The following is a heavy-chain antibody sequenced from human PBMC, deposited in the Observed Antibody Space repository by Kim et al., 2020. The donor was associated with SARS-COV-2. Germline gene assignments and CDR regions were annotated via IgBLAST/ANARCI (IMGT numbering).Heavy chain of an antibody. V-gene: IGHV3-48*03. Sequence: GGSLRLSCAASGFTFSSHEMNWVRQAPGKGLEWISYISSSGSTVYYADSVKGRFTISRDNAKNSLYLQMNSLRAEDTAVYYCAKDSPYYDNSGWIDYWGPGTLVTVSS. CDR3: AKDSPYYDNSGWIDY. CDR1: GFTFSSHE. CDR2: ISSSGSTV. J-gene: IGHJ4*02. D-gene: IGHD3-22*01.